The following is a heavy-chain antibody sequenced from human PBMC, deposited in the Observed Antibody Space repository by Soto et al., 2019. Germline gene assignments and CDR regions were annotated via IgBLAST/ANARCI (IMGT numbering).Heavy chain of an antibody. D-gene: IGHD6-19*01. CDR2: IYYSGST. CDR1: GGSISSGGYY. J-gene: IGHJ5*02. CDR3: ARAGQWLVGWGASWFDP. Sequence: QVQLQESGPGLVKPSQTLSLTCTVSGGSISSGGYYWSWIRQHPGKGLEWIGYIYYSGSTYYNPSLQSWITISVDTSKNQFSLKLSSVTAADTAVYYCARAGQWLVGWGASWFDPWGQGTLVTVSS. V-gene: IGHV4-31*03.